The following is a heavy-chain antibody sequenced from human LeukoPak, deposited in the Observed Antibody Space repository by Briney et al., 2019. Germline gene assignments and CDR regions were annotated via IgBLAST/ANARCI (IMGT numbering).Heavy chain of an antibody. CDR1: GGSISSSSYY. V-gene: IGHV4-39*01. CDR2: IYYSGST. Sequence: MASETPSLTCTVSGGSISSSSYYWGWIRQPPGKGLEWIGSIYYSGSTYYNPSLKSRVTISVDTSKNQFSLKLSSVTAADTAVYYCARVYSSGWFDYWGQGTLVTVSS. J-gene: IGHJ4*02. D-gene: IGHD6-19*01. CDR3: ARVYSSGWFDY.